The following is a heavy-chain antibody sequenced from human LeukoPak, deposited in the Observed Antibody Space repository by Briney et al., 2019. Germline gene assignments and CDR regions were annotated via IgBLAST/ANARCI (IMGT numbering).Heavy chain of an antibody. CDR3: AREGYCTAGVCSSGY. CDR2: ISGGGDIT. CDR1: GFNFANHA. V-gene: IGHV3-23*01. J-gene: IGHJ4*02. Sequence: GGSLRLSCAASGFNFANHAMSWVRQTPGKGLEWVSAISGGGDITYYADSVTGRFTISRDNSKDTLFLQMHSLRPGDTAVYYCAREGYCTAGVCSSGYWGQGTLVTVSS. D-gene: IGHD2-8*02.